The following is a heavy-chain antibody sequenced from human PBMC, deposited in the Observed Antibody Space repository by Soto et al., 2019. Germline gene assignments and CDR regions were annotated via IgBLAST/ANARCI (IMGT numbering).Heavy chain of an antibody. D-gene: IGHD6-13*01. Sequence: LRLSCAASGFTFSSYSMNWVRQAPGKGLEWVSSISSSSSYIYYADSVKGRFTISRDSAKNSLYLQMNSLRAEDTAVYYCARDLSIAAAGTDYYYYYGMDVWGQGTTVTVSS. CDR2: ISSSSSYI. J-gene: IGHJ6*02. CDR1: GFTFSSYS. V-gene: IGHV3-21*01. CDR3: ARDLSIAAAGTDYYYYYGMDV.